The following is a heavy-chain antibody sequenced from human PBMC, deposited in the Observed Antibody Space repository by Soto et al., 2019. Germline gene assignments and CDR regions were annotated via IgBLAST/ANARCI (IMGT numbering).Heavy chain of an antibody. D-gene: IGHD3-9*01. CDR3: ARLTRDYYYYGMDV. V-gene: IGHV4-4*02. CDR1: GDPISSSKW. CDR2: IDQNGIT. J-gene: IGHJ6*02. Sequence: SETLSLTCAVSGDPISSSKWWTWVRQTPGKGLEWIGKIDQNGITNYNPSLESRVTILKDNSKNQLSLKLTSVTAVDSAVYYCARLTRDYYYYGMDVWGQGATVTVSS.